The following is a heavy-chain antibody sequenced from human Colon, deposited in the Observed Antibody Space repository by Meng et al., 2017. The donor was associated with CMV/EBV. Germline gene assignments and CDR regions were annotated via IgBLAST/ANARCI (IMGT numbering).Heavy chain of an antibody. CDR1: SISCGTYI. J-gene: IGHJ5*02. CDR2: INSYADKI. D-gene: IGHD4-11*01. V-gene: IGHV3-21*01. Sequence: SSISCGTYIMNRVRQAKGKGLEGVAYINSYADKIGYAESVKGRFPIYRDNAKNSLYRQMNSVGAEDTAVYFCVREVRRSWFDPWGQGTLVTVSS. CDR3: VREVRRSWFDP.